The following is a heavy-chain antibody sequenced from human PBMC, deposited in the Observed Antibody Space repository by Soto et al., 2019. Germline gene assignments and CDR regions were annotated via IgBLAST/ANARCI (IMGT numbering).Heavy chain of an antibody. CDR1: GGSISSYY. V-gene: IGHV4-59*08. CDR3: ARLIVVVVAGHYTRFDP. J-gene: IGHJ5*02. D-gene: IGHD2-15*01. CDR2: IYYSGST. Sequence: SETLSLTCTVSGGSISSYYWSWIRQPPGKGLEWIGYIYYSGSTTYNPSLKSRVTISVDTSKNQFSLKLSSVTAADTAVYYCARLIVVVVAGHYTRFDPWGQGTLVTVSS.